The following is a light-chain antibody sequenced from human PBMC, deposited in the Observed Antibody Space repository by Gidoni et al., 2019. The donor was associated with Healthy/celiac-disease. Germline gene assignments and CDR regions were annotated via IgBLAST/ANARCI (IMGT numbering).Light chain of an antibody. J-gene: IGKJ2*01. V-gene: IGKV3-11*01. CDR1: QSVSSY. CDR3: QQRSNWPLYT. Sequence: EIGLTQSPATLSLAPGERATLSCRASQSVSSYLAWYQQTPGQAPRLLIYDASNRATGIPARFSGSGSGTDFTLTISSLAPEDFAVYYCQQRSNWPLYTFGQGTKLEIK. CDR2: DAS.